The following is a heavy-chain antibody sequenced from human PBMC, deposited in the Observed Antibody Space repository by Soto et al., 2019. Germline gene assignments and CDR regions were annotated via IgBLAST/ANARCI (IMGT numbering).Heavy chain of an antibody. CDR2: ISAYNGNT. D-gene: IGHD2-15*01. Sequence: ASVKVSCKASGYTFTSYGISWVRQAPGQGIEWMGWISAYNGNTNYAQKLQGRVTMTTDTSTSTAYIGLRSLRSDDTAVYYCARGIVVVVAAAIRYYYYGMDVWGQGTTVTVSS. J-gene: IGHJ6*02. CDR1: GYTFTSYG. V-gene: IGHV1-18*01. CDR3: ARGIVVVVAAAIRYYYYGMDV.